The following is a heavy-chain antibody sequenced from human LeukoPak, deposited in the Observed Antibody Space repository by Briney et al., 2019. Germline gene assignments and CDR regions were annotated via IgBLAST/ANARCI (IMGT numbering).Heavy chain of an antibody. Sequence: GASLKISCKGSGSSFTSYWIGWGRRMPGKGLGWMGIIYPGDSDTSYSPSFQGQVTISADKSITTAYLQWSSLKASDTAMYCCARLLRLGELSHIGYWGQGTLVTVSS. CDR2: IYPGDSDT. CDR3: ARLLRLGELSHIGY. V-gene: IGHV5-51*01. CDR1: GSSFTSYW. D-gene: IGHD3-16*02. J-gene: IGHJ4*02.